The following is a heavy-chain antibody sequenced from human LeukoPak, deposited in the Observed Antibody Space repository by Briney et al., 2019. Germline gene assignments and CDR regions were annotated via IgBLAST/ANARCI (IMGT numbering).Heavy chain of an antibody. V-gene: IGHV3-72*01. CDR2: TRNKANSYTT. D-gene: IGHD3-10*01. Sequence: GGSLRLSCAASGFTFSDHYMDWVRQAPGKGLEWVGRTRNKANSYTTEYAASVKGRFTISRDDSKNSLNLQMNSLKTEDTAVYYCARPSFSTSSGNPSDYWGQGTLVTVSS. CDR3: ARPSFSTSSGNPSDY. J-gene: IGHJ4*02. CDR1: GFTFSDHY.